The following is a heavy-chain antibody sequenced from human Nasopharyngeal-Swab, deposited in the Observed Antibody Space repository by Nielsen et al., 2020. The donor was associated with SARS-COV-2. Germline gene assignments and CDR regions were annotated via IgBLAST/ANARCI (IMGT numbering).Heavy chain of an antibody. V-gene: IGHV3-23*01. CDR2: IVGSGDISGSGGNT. CDR3: AKDLRGPYFF. Sequence: GGSLRLSCAVSGFNFSSYSMSWVRQAPGKGLEWVAAIVGSGDISGSGGNTYYADSVKGRFAISRDNSKNTLSLQMNSLRAEDTAVYYCAKDLRGPYFFWGQGTLVTVSS. J-gene: IGHJ4*02. D-gene: IGHD2/OR15-2a*01. CDR1: GFNFSSYS.